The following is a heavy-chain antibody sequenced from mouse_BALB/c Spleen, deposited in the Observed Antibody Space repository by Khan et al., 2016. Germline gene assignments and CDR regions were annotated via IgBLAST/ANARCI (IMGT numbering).Heavy chain of an antibody. CDR3: VCCGNYFDY. J-gene: IGHJ2*01. CDR2: IHYSGST. Sequence: EVQLQESGPDLVKPSQSLSLTCTVTGYSITSDYSWHWIRQFPGNKLEWMAYIHYSGSTNYTPSLKSRISITRDTSKSQVFLQLNSVTTEDTATYYCVCCGNYFDYWGQGTTLTVSS. CDR1: GYSITSDYS. V-gene: IGHV3-1*02. D-gene: IGHD1-1*02.